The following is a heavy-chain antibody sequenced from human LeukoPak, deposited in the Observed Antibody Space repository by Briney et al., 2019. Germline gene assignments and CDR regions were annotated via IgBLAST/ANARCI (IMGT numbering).Heavy chain of an antibody. CDR1: GFTLSDYY. D-gene: IGHD3-22*01. CDR2: SRNKANGYST. V-gene: IGHV3-72*01. J-gene: IGHJ4*02. Sequence: QPGGSLRLSCTASGFTLSDYYMDWVRQAPVKGLEWVGRSRNKANGYSTEYAASVEGRFTISRDDSKNSLYLQMNSLKTEDAAVYYCAKDEDMIVVVPFDYWGQGTLVTVSS. CDR3: AKDEDMIVVVPFDY.